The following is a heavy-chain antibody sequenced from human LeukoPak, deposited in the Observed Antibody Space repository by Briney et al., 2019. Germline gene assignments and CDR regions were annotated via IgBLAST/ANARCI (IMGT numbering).Heavy chain of an antibody. Sequence: ASVKVSCKASGYTFTRYGISWVRQAPGQGLEWMGWISAYNGNTNYAQKLQGRVTMTTDTSTSTAYMELRSLRYDDMGVYYCARGRPNYEYLDGFTASEVTRYNWFDPWGQGTLVTVSS. V-gene: IGHV1-18*03. CDR3: ARGRPNYEYLDGFTASEVTRYNWFDP. CDR2: ISAYNGNT. D-gene: IGHD3-9*01. J-gene: IGHJ5*02. CDR1: GYTFTRYG.